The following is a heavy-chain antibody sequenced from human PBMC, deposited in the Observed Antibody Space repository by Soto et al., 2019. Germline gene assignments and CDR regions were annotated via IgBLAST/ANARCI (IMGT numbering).Heavy chain of an antibody. CDR1: GFSLTTSGVG. CDR3: AHWGDSSGWHNGPGY. Sequence: QITLKESGPTLVKPTQTLTLTCTFSGFSLTTSGVGVGWIRQSPGKALDWLASIYWDDDKRYTPSLKSRLTITKDTSRNQVVLTMTNMDPVDTGTYYCAHWGDSSGWHNGPGYWGQGTLVTVSS. V-gene: IGHV2-5*02. D-gene: IGHD6-19*01. CDR2: IYWDDDK. J-gene: IGHJ4*02.